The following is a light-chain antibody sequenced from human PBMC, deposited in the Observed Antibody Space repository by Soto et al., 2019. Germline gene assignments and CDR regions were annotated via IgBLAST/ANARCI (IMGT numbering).Light chain of an antibody. CDR3: SSYTGGSTYV. CDR2: DVS. J-gene: IGLJ1*01. Sequence: QSVLTEPVSVSGSPGQSITISCTGTSSDIDGYKYVSWYQQHPGKAPKLMIYDVSNRPSGVSNRFSGSKSGNTATLTISGLQGEDEAEYYCSSYTGGSTYVFGTGTTVTVL. CDR1: SSDIDGYKY. V-gene: IGLV2-14*01.